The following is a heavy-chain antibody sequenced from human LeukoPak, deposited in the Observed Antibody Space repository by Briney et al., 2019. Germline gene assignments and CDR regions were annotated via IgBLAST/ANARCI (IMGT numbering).Heavy chain of an antibody. CDR3: AGNDYGDYKSSFDY. D-gene: IGHD4-17*01. J-gene: IGHJ4*02. CDR2: IFYSGST. CDR1: GVSISSYY. V-gene: IGHV4-59*01. Sequence: SETLSLICTVSGVSISSYYWSWFRQPPGKGLEWIGYIFYSGSTNYNPSLKSRVTISVDTSKNQFSLRLSSVTAADTAMYYCAGNDYGDYKSSFDYWGQGTLVTVSS.